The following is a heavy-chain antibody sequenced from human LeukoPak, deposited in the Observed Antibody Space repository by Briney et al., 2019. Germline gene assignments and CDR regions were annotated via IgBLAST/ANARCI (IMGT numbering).Heavy chain of an antibody. V-gene: IGHV4-38-2*02. J-gene: IGHJ4*02. CDR2: IYYSGST. Sequence: SETLSLTCTVSGYSISSGYYWGWIRQPPGKALEWLGYIYYSGSTNYNPSLKSRVTISVDTSKNQFSLKLSSVTAADTAVYYCARQGYYDYIFDYWSQGTLVTVSS. CDR1: GYSISSGYY. CDR3: ARQGYYDYIFDY. D-gene: IGHD3-16*01.